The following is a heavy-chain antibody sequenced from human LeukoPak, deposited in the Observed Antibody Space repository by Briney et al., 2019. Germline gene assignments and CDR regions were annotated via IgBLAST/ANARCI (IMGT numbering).Heavy chain of an antibody. CDR1: GGSFSGYY. V-gene: IGHV4-34*01. CDR3: ARGLPRGYSYGRSIFDY. D-gene: IGHD5-18*01. J-gene: IGHJ4*02. CDR2: INHSGST. Sequence: PSETLSLTCAVYGGSFSGYYWSWLRQPPGKGLEWIGEINHSGSTNYNPSLKSRVTISVDTSKNQFSLKLSSVTAADTAVYYCARGLPRGYSYGRSIFDYWGQGTLVTVSS.